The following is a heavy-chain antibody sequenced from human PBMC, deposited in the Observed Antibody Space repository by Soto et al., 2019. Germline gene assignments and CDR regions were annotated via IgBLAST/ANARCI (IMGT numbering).Heavy chain of an antibody. Sequence: QVHLVESGGGVVQPGRSLRLSCAASGFSFSTYGMHWVRQAPGKGLEWVAFISNDGSNKYYADSVKGRFTISRDNSKNTLYLQMNSLRAEDTALYYCAKGFGNYGAFDYWGQGTLVTVSS. CDR2: ISNDGSNK. V-gene: IGHV3-30*18. J-gene: IGHJ4*02. D-gene: IGHD1-7*01. CDR1: GFSFSTYG. CDR3: AKGFGNYGAFDY.